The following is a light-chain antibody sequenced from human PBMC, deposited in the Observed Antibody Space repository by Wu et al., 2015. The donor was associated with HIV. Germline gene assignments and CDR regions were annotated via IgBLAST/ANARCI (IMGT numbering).Light chain of an antibody. CDR1: GHYEL. Sequence: RVTSHIASESGHYELLNWYQXKPRKSPKLLIFDASNLHEGSRSRFSGTWIWDRFSFTISSLQPEDFATYYCQHYDLPLNTFGQGTKVEIK. J-gene: IGKJ2*01. CDR2: DAS. CDR3: QHYDLPLNT. V-gene: IGKV1-33*01.